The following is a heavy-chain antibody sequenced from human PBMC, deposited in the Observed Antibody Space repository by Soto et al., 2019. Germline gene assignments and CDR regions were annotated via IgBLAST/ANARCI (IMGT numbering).Heavy chain of an antibody. CDR1: GGSFSGYY. V-gene: IGHV4-34*09. Sequence: SETLSLTWAVFGGSFSGYYWSRIRQPPGKGLEWIGYIYYSGSTNYNPSLKSRVTISVDTSKNQFSLKLSSVTAADTAVYYCARDRYYYGSGSYEDYYYYGMDVWGQGTTVTVSS. CDR2: IYYSGST. D-gene: IGHD3-10*01. J-gene: IGHJ6*02. CDR3: ARDRYYYGSGSYEDYYYYGMDV.